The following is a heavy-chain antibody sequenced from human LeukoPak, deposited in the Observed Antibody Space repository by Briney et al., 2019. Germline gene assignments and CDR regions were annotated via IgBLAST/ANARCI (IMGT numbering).Heavy chain of an antibody. CDR2: IGSDNKP. V-gene: IGHV3-23*05. J-gene: IGHJ4*02. D-gene: IGHD6-19*01. CDR1: GFTFSSYA. CDR3: ASPQWLAF. Sequence: PGGSLRLSCEASGFTFSSYAMTWVRQAPGKGLEWVSSIGSDNKPHYSESVKGRFAISRDNSKNTLFLQLHNLRVEDTALYYCASPQWLAFWGQGTLVTVSS.